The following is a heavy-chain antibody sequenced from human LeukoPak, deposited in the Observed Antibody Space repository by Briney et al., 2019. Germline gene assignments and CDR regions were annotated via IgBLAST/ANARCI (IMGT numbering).Heavy chain of an antibody. CDR1: GYTFTSYD. CDR3: ARTPVVPAATHRDGMDV. J-gene: IGHJ6*02. V-gene: IGHV1-8*01. CDR2: MNPNSGNT. D-gene: IGHD2-2*01. Sequence: ASVKVSCKASGYTFTSYDINWVRQATGQGLEWMGWMNPNSGNTGYAQKFQGRVTMTRNTSISTAYMELSSLRSEDTAVYYCARTPVVPAATHRDGMDVRGQGTTVTVSS.